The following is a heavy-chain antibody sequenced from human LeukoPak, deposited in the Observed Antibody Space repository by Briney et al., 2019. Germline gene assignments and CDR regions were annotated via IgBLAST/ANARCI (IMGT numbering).Heavy chain of an antibody. CDR2: IYYSGST. CDR1: GGSISNYY. V-gene: IGHV4-59*01. Sequence: SETLSLTCTVSGGSISNYYWSWIRQPSGKGLEWIGYIYYSGSTDYNPSLKSRVAISVDTPKNQFCLRLSSVTAADTAVYYCARAPAAGDYYGMDVWGQGTTVTVSS. J-gene: IGHJ6*02. D-gene: IGHD6-13*01. CDR3: ARAPAAGDYYGMDV.